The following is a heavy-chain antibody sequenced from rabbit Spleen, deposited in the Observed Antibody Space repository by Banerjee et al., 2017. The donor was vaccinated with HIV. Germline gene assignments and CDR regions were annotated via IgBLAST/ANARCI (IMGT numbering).Heavy chain of an antibody. J-gene: IGHJ4*01. CDR2: IYAGSSGST. CDR3: ARDLVAVIGWNFNL. V-gene: IGHV1S40*01. Sequence: QSLEESGGDLVKPGASLTLTCIASGVSFSGGYDMCWVRQAPGRGLEWIACIYAGSSGSTYYASWAKGRFTISKTSSTTVTLHMTSLTAADTATYSCARDLVAVIGWNFNLWGPGTLVTVS. D-gene: IGHD1-1*01. CDR1: GVSFSGGYD.